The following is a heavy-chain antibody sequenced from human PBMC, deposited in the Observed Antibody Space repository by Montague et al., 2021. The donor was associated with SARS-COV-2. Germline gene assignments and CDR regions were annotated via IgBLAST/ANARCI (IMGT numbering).Heavy chain of an antibody. Sequence: SETLSLTCTVSGGSISSTSYYWGWVRQPPGKGLEWIGSIYHSGSAYFNPSLKGRVTISVDTSKNQFSLKLSSVTAADTAVYYCARDPWRITIFGVVTRYGMDVWGQGTTVTVSS. J-gene: IGHJ6*02. D-gene: IGHD3-3*01. CDR1: GGSISSTSYY. V-gene: IGHV4-39*07. CDR2: IYHSGSA. CDR3: ARDPWRITIFGVVTRYGMDV.